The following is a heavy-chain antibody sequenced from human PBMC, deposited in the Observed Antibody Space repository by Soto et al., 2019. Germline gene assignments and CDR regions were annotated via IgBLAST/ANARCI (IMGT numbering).Heavy chain of an antibody. D-gene: IGHD5-18*01. J-gene: IGHJ6*02. CDR2: LSDSGVSP. CDR1: GFKFSNYA. V-gene: IGHV3-23*01. CDR3: AKMTSDSYGRNYGMDV. Sequence: PGGSLRLSCAASGFKFSNYAMSWVRQAPEKGLEWVSALSDSGVSPYYADSVKGRFTISRDNSKNTLYLQMDSLRVEDTALYYCAKMTSDSYGRNYGMDVWGQGTTVTVSS.